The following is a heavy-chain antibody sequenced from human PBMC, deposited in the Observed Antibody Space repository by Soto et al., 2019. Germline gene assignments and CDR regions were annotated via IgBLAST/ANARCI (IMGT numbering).Heavy chain of an antibody. CDR3: ARDLHSGGKYWYFDI. D-gene: IGHD2-15*01. J-gene: IGHJ2*01. Sequence: QVKLVQSGAEVKKPGASVKVSCKASGYTFTNYGIPWVRQAPGQGLEWMGWINSFSGDTNYPQKLQGRLTMTTDTSTNTVYMELRNLRSDDTAVYYCARDLHSGGKYWYFDIWGRGTLVTVSS. CDR2: INSFSGDT. V-gene: IGHV1-18*01. CDR1: GYTFTNYG.